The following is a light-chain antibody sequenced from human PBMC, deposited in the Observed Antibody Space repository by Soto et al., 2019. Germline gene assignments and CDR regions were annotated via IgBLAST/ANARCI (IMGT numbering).Light chain of an antibody. CDR2: EVT. CDR3: SPYGGNSTYV. Sequence: QSVRTQPPSGSGSRGQSVTISCTGTSSDVGLYDYVSWYQQHPGKVPKLLIYEVTQRPSGVPDRFSGSKSGNTASLTVSGLQAEDEADYYCSPYGGNSTYVFGSGTQVTVL. V-gene: IGLV2-8*01. J-gene: IGLJ1*01. CDR1: SSDVGLYDY.